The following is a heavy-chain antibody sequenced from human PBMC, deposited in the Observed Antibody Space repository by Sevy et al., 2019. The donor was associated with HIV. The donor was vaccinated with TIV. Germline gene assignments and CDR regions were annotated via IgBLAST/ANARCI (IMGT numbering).Heavy chain of an antibody. D-gene: IGHD5-12*01. Sequence: SETPSLTCAVYGGSFSGYYWSWIRQPPGKGLEWIGEINHSGSTNYNPSLKSRVTISVDTSKNQFSLKLSSVTAADTAVYYCARGLKLRKAFDIWGQGTMVTVSS. V-gene: IGHV4-34*01. CDR1: GGSFSGYY. CDR3: ARGLKLRKAFDI. J-gene: IGHJ3*02. CDR2: INHSGST.